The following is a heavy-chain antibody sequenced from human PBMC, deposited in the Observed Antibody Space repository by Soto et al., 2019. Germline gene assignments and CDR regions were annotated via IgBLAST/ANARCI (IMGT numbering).Heavy chain of an antibody. V-gene: IGHV6-1*01. J-gene: IGHJ4*01. D-gene: IGHD1-26*01. Sequence: QVQLQQSGPGLVKPSQTLLLTCDISGDSVSSNTAGWNWVRQSPSRGLEWLERTYYRSKWYYDYALSVRSRITINPDTSKNQYSLQLNSVTPENTAVYYCARGEQYSGRIFDYWGQGTLVTVSS. CDR3: ARGEQYSGRIFDY. CDR2: TYYRSKWYY. CDR1: GDSVSSNTAG.